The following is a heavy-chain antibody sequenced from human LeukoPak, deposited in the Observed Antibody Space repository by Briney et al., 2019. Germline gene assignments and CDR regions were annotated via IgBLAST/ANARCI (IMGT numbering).Heavy chain of an antibody. J-gene: IGHJ4*02. CDR1: GGTFSSYA. D-gene: IGHD1-1*01. Sequence: SVKVSCKASGGTFSSYAISWVRQAPGQGLEWMGGIISIFGTANYAQKFQGRVTITADESTSTAYMELSSLRSEDTAVYYCARDRGTWNDDGFDYWGQGTLVTVSS. CDR3: ARDRGTWNDDGFDY. CDR2: IISIFGTA. V-gene: IGHV1-69*13.